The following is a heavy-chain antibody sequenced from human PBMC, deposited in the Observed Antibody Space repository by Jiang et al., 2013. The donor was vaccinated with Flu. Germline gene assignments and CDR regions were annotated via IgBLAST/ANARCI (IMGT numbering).Heavy chain of an antibody. CDR2: INPSGGST. D-gene: IGHD2-15*01. CDR1: GYTFTSYY. J-gene: IGHJ4*02. Sequence: EVKKPGASVKVSCKASGYTFTSYYMHWVRQAPGQGLEWMGIINPSGGSTSYAQKFQGRVTMTRDTSTSTVYMELSSLRSEDTAVYYCARGSPRYCSGGSCSSFDYWGQGTLVTVSS. CDR3: ARGSPRYCSGGSCSSFDY. V-gene: IGHV1-46*01.